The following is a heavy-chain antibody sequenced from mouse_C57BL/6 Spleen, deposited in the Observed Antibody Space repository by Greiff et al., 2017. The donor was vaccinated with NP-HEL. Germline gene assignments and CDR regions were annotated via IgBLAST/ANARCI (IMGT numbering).Heavy chain of an antibody. Sequence: EVKLMESEGGLVQPGSSMKLSCTASGFTFSDYYMAWVRQVPEKGLEWVANINYDGSSTYYLDSLKSRFIISRDNAKNILYLQMSSLKSEDTATYYCARVYYEPYLFDYWGQGTTLTLSS. D-gene: IGHD2-4*01. CDR2: INYDGSST. V-gene: IGHV5-16*01. J-gene: IGHJ2*01. CDR3: ARVYYEPYLFDY. CDR1: GFTFSDYY.